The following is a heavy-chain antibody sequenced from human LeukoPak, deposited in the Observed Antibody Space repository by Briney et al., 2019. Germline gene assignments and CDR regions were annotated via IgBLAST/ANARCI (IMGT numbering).Heavy chain of an antibody. V-gene: IGHV3-66*01. D-gene: IGHD6-19*01. CDR3: AKEDGLFGGGWYPFDY. CDR1: GFTVNNDY. Sequence: QPGGSLRLSCAASGFTVNNDYMGWVRQAPGKGRKGSSALHIDGSTSYADSVKGRFSISRDNSKNTLYLQMNSLRAEDTAVYYCAKEDGLFGGGWYPFDYWGQGTLVTVSS. J-gene: IGHJ4*02. CDR2: LHIDGST.